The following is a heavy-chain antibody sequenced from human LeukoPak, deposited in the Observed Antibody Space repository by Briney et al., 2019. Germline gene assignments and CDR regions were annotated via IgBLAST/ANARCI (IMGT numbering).Heavy chain of an antibody. V-gene: IGHV3-33*01. CDR3: ARDLYNSSLDY. CDR2: MTYDGRNK. CDR1: GFSLSVYG. D-gene: IGHD1-1*01. J-gene: IGHJ4*02. Sequence: GGSLRLSCVASGFSLSVYGIHWVRQAPGKGLEWLTVMTYDGRNKDYADSVKGRFTTSRDKSKNTLYVHMKSLRAEDTAVYFCARDLYNSSLDYWGQGTLVTVSS.